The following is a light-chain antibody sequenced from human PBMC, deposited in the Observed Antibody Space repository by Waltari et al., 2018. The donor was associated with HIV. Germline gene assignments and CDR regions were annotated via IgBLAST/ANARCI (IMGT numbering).Light chain of an antibody. Sequence: SAVTQPASVSGLPGQSITISCSGDDSDFGIYNFLSWYQHFPGEPPNLILYAFDSRASVISPRFSGSKSANTASLTISALRAEDEGHYSCSSFLGDNTIVFGGGTKVTVL. CDR1: DSDFGIYNF. J-gene: IGLJ2*01. CDR3: SSFLGDNTIV. V-gene: IGLV2-14*01. CDR2: AFD.